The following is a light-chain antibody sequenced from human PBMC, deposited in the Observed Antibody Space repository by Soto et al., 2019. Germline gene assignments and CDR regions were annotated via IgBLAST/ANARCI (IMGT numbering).Light chain of an antibody. CDR1: RSNIGSNT. V-gene: IGLV1-44*01. CDR3: AAWDNSLNTPV. J-gene: IGLJ3*02. Sequence: QPVLIQSPSASGTPGQRVTISCSGSRSNIGSNTVNWYQQVPGTAPRLLIYADNQRPSGVPDRFSGSKSGTSASLAISGLQSEDEADYYCAAWDNSLNTPVFGGGTKLTVL. CDR2: ADN.